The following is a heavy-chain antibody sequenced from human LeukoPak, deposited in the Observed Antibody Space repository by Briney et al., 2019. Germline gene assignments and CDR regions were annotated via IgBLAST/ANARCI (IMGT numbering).Heavy chain of an antibody. CDR3: ARVGHDYSTYYYYYYMDV. J-gene: IGHJ6*03. CDR2: IYYSGST. V-gene: IGHV4-59*01. Sequence: KPSETLSLTCTVSGGSISSYYCSWIRQPPGKGLEWIGYIYYSGSTNYNPSLKSRVTISVDTSKNQFSLKLSSVTAADTAVYYCARVGHDYSTYYYYYYMDVWGKGTTVTVSS. CDR1: GGSISSYY. D-gene: IGHD4-11*01.